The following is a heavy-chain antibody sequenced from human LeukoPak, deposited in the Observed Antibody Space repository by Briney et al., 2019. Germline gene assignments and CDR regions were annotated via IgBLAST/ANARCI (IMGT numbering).Heavy chain of an antibody. CDR3: ARGRGIAAAGTFDY. Sequence: SVKVSCKASGGTFSSYAISWVRQAPGQGLEWMGGIIPIFDTANYAQKFQGRVTITTDESTSTAYMELSSLRSEDTAVYYCARGRGIAAAGTFDYWGQGALVTVSS. D-gene: IGHD6-13*01. CDR1: GGTFSSYA. J-gene: IGHJ4*02. CDR2: IIPIFDTA. V-gene: IGHV1-69*05.